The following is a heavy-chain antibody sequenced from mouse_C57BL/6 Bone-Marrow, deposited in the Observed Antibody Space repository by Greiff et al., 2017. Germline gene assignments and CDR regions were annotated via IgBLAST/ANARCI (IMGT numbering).Heavy chain of an antibody. CDR3: ARVRN. CDR1: GYTFTSYW. J-gene: IGHJ3*01. CDR2: IDPSDSYT. V-gene: IGHV1-50*01. Sequence: VKLQQPGAELVKPGASVKLSCKASGYTFTSYWMQWVKQRPGQGLEWIGEIDPSDSYTNYNQKFKGKATLTVDTSSSTAYMQLSSLTSEDSAVYYCARVRNWGQGTLVTVSA.